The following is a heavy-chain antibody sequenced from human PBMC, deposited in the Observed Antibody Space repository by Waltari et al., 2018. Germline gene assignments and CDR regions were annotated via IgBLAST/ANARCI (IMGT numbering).Heavy chain of an antibody. V-gene: IGHV5-51*03. Sequence: EVQLVQSGAEVKKPGASLKISCKGSGYSFTSYWIGWVRQMPGKGLEWMGISYPGDSVPRYSPSFQGQVTSSADKSISTAYLQWSSLKASDTAMYYCARRHSKYSESDYWGQGTLVTVSS. CDR3: ARRHSKYSESDY. D-gene: IGHD2-15*01. J-gene: IGHJ4*02. CDR1: GYSFTSYW. CDR2: SYPGDSVP.